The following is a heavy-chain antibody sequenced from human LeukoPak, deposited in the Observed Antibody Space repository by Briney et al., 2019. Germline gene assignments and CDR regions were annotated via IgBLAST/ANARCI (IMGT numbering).Heavy chain of an antibody. J-gene: IGHJ4*02. Sequence: SETLSLTCTVSGGSITSSSYYWVWIRQPPGKGLEWIRSIFHSGSTYYNASLKSRVTISVDTSRNQFSLKLSSVTAADTAVYYCASGSGSYSVTFDYWGQGTLVTVSS. CDR1: GGSITSSSYY. CDR3: ASGSGSYSVTFDY. CDR2: IFHSGST. V-gene: IGHV4-39*01. D-gene: IGHD3-10*01.